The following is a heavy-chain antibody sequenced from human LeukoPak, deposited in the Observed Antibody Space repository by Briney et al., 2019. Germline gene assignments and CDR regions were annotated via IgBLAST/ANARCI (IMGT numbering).Heavy chain of an antibody. Sequence: PSETLSLTCAVYGGSFSGYYWSWIRQPPGKGLEWIGEINHSGSTNYNPSLTSRVTISVDTSKNQFSLKLSSVTAADTAVYYCARHGDYYGSGSYYNPIHDAFDIWGQGTMVTVSS. D-gene: IGHD3-10*01. CDR2: INHSGST. J-gene: IGHJ3*02. CDR3: ARHGDYYGSGSYYNPIHDAFDI. V-gene: IGHV4-34*01. CDR1: GGSFSGYY.